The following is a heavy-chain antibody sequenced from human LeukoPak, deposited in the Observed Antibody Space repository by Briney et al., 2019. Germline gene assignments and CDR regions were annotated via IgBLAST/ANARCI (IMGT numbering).Heavy chain of an antibody. Sequence: GGSLRLSCAASGFTFSSYAMHWVRQAPGKGLEWVAVISYDRSNKYYADSVKGRFTISRDNSKNTLYLQMNSLRAEDTAVYYCARDLPTGTYKNYYYGMDVWGQGTTVTVSS. CDR3: ARDLPTGTYKNYYYGMDV. V-gene: IGHV3-30-3*01. D-gene: IGHD4-17*01. CDR2: ISYDRSNK. CDR1: GFTFSSYA. J-gene: IGHJ6*02.